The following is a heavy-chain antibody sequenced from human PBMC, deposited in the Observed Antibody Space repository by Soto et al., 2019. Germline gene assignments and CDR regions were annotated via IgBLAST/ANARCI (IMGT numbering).Heavy chain of an antibody. CDR1: GFTFSSYS. D-gene: IGHD3-3*01. CDR2: ISSSSSTI. J-gene: IGHJ4*02. Sequence: GGSLRLSCAASGFTFSSYSMNWVRQAPGKGLEWVSYISSSSSTIYYADSVKGRFTISRDNAKNSLYLQMNSLRAEDTAVYYCARDDFWSGYHLVDYWGQGTLVTVSS. V-gene: IGHV3-48*01. CDR3: ARDDFWSGYHLVDY.